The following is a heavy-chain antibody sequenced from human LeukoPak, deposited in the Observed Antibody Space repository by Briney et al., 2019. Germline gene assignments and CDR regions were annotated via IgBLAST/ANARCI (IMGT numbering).Heavy chain of an antibody. D-gene: IGHD2-2*01. CDR3: ARDFGLGYCSSTSCYAFDI. V-gene: IGHV4-59*01. CDR2: IYYSGST. CDR1: GGSISSYY. J-gene: IGHJ3*02. Sequence: SETLSLTCTVSGGSISSYYWSWIRQPPGKGLEWIGYIYYSGSTNYNPSLKSRVTISVDTSKNQLSLKLSSVTAADTAVYYCARDFGLGYCSSTSCYAFDIWGQGTMVTVSS.